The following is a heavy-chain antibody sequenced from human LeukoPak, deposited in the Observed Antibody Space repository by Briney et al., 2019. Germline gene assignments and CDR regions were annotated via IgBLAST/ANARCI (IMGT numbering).Heavy chain of an antibody. Sequence: PSETLSLTCAVSAASISNYYWSWIRQAPGKGLEWIGYISTSGSTNYNPSLKSRVSISLDTSKNRFSLNLNFVTAADTAVYYCASPCRGYRYTFDYWGQGALVTVSS. CDR3: ASPCRGYRYTFDY. D-gene: IGHD3-16*02. J-gene: IGHJ4*02. V-gene: IGHV4-4*09. CDR2: ISTSGST. CDR1: AASISNYY.